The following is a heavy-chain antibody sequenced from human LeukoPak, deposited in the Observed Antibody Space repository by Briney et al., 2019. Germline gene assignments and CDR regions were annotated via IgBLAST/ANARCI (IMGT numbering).Heavy chain of an antibody. Sequence: SETLSLTCTVSGGSISSSSYYWGWIRQPPGKGLEWIGSIYYSGSAYYNPSLKSRVTISVDTSKNQFSLKLSSVTAADTAVYYCARRSIVGATTGNWFDPWGQGTLVTVSS. J-gene: IGHJ5*02. V-gene: IGHV4-39*01. D-gene: IGHD1-26*01. CDR1: GGSISSSSYY. CDR2: IYYSGSA. CDR3: ARRSIVGATTGNWFDP.